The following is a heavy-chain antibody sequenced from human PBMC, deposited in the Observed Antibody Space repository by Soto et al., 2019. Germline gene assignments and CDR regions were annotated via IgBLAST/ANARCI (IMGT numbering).Heavy chain of an antibody. CDR2: INHSGST. J-gene: IGHJ6*02. V-gene: IGHV4-34*01. CDR1: GGSCSGYY. D-gene: IGHD1-1*01. CDR3: ARGWTGTSGGMDV. Sequence: QVQLQQWGAGLLKPSETLSLTCAVYGGSCSGYYWSWIRQPPGKGLEWIGEINHSGSTNYNPSLNSRVTISVDTSKNQFSLKLTSVTAADTAVYYCARGWTGTSGGMDVWGQGTTVTVSS.